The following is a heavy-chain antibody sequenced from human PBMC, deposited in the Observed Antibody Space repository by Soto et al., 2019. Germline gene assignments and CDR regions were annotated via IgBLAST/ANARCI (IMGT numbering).Heavy chain of an antibody. D-gene: IGHD3-10*01. CDR1: GGSISSSSYY. CDR2: IYYSGST. V-gene: IGHV4-39*01. CDR3: AKVPRLPREYYFDY. J-gene: IGHJ4*02. Sequence: PSETLSLTCTVSGGSISSSSYYWGWIRQPPGKGLEWIGSIYYSGSTYYNPSLKSRVTISVDTSKNQFSLKLSSVTAADTAVYYCAKVPRLPREYYFDYWGQGTLVTVSS.